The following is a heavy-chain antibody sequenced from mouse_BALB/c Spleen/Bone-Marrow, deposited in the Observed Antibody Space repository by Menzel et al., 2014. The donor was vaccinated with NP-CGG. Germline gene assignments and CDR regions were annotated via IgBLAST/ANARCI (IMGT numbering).Heavy chain of an antibody. CDR2: INPDSSTI. D-gene: IGHD1-1*01. V-gene: IGHV4-1*02. Sequence: EVMLVESGGGLVQPGRSLKLSCAASGFDFSRYWMSWVRQDPGKGLKWIGEINPDSSTINYTPSLKDKFIISRDNAKNTLFLQMSKVRSEDTTLYYCAMQVYYGRIDYWGQGTTLTVSS. CDR1: GFDFSRYW. J-gene: IGHJ2*01. CDR3: AMQVYYGRIDY.